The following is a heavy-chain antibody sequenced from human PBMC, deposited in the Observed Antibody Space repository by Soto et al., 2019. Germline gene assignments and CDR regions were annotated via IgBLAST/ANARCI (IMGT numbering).Heavy chain of an antibody. CDR3: ARDNGYSYGYTLDH. Sequence: PSETLSLTCTVSGGSISGYYWSWIRQPPGKGLEWIGYMYNTGSTVYNPSFKSRVTISVDTSKNQFSLKLNSVTAADTAVYYCARDNGYSYGYTLDHWGQGTLVTVSS. V-gene: IGHV4-59*01. D-gene: IGHD5-18*01. CDR1: GGSISGYY. CDR2: MYNTGST. J-gene: IGHJ4*02.